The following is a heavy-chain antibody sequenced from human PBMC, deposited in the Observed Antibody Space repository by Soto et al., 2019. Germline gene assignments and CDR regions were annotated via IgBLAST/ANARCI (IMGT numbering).Heavy chain of an antibody. J-gene: IGHJ6*02. D-gene: IGHD2-2*01. CDR3: ARDSCSSTRCAHVHYGMDV. V-gene: IGHV1-18*01. CDR1: GYTFTSYG. CDR2: ISAYNGNT. Sequence: QVKLVQSGAEVKKPGASVKVSCKASGYTFTSYGISWVRQAPGQGLEWMGWISAYNGNTNYEQKLQGRVPMTTVTSTSTAYMELRSRRSDDTAAYYCARDSCSSTRCAHVHYGMDVWGQGTTVTVSS.